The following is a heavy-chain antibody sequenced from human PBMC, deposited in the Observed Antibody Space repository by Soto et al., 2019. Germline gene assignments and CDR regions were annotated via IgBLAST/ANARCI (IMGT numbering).Heavy chain of an antibody. CDR2: INHSGST. CDR1: GGSFSGYY. V-gene: IGHV4-34*01. CDR3: AREGGREKMVRGAPRYFDY. Sequence: PSETLSLTCAVYGGSFSGYYWSWIRQPPGKGLEWIGEINHSGSTNYNPSLKSRVTISVDTSKNQFSLKLSSVTAADTAVYYCAREGGREKMVRGAPRYFDYWGQGTLVTVSS. D-gene: IGHD3-10*01. J-gene: IGHJ4*02.